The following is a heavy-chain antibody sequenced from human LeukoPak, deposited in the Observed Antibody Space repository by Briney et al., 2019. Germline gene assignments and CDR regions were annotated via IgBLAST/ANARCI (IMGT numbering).Heavy chain of an antibody. D-gene: IGHD6-13*01. V-gene: IGHV3-30*02. J-gene: IGHJ3*02. CDR3: AKDTGIAAAEGGAFDI. CDR1: GFTFRSYS. CDR2: IRGDGSRQ. Sequence: HPGGSLRLSCAVSGFTFRSYSMDWVRQAPGKGLEWVANIRGDGSRQYYVDSVKGRFTISRDNSKNTLYLQMNSLRAEDTAVYYCAKDTGIAAAEGGAFDIWGQGTMVTVSS.